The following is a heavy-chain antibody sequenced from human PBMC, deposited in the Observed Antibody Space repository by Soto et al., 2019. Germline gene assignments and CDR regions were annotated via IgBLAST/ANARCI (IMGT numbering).Heavy chain of an antibody. D-gene: IGHD3-10*01. CDR1: GYIFTNYG. CDR3: ARVAVYYYGSGIYYIGDFDY. CDR2: INPYNGYT. V-gene: IGHV1-18*01. Sequence: ASVKVSCKASGYIFTNYGINWVRQAPGQGLEWMGWINPYNGYTNYEQRHKGRVTMTTDTSTSTAYMELRSLRSDDTAVYFCARVAVYYYGSGIYYIGDFDYWGQGTLVTVSS. J-gene: IGHJ4*02.